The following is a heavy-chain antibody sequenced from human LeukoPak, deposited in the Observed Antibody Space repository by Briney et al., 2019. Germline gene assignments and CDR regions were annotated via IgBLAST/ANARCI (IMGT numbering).Heavy chain of an antibody. CDR3: ARDRGSGWHTFDY. V-gene: IGHV3-21*01. J-gene: IGHJ4*02. D-gene: IGHD6-19*01. Sequence: PGGSLRLFFGASGFTLSSYYMSWVRQAPGKGLEWGSSISSSSSYMFYADSVRGRFTISRDNAKNSLYLQMKSLRAEHTAVYYCARDRGSGWHTFDYWGQGTLVTVSS. CDR2: ISSSSSYM. CDR1: GFTLSSYY.